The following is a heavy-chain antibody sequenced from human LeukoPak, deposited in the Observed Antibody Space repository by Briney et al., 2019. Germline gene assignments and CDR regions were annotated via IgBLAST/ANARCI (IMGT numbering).Heavy chain of an antibody. CDR2: IFSGGSP. CDR3: ASWPGGWYGEDS. CDR1: GFTVSDNY. V-gene: IGHV3-53*01. Sequence: GGSLRLSCAASGFTVSDNYMNWVRQAPGKGLEWVSVIFSGGSPYYADSVKGRFTISRDNSKNTLYLQMNSLRAEDTAVYYCASWPGGWYGEDSWGQGTLVTVSS. D-gene: IGHD6-19*01. J-gene: IGHJ4*02.